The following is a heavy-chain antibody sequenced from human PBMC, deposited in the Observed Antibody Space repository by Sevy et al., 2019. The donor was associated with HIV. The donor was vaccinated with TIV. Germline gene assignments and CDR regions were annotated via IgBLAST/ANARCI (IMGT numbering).Heavy chain of an antibody. Sequence: ASVKVSCKASGYTFTGYYMHWVRQAPGQGLEWMGWINPNSGGTNYVQKFQGRVTMTRDTSISTAYMELSRLRSDDTAVYYCARSGSLYYYYYGMDVWGQGTTVTVSS. V-gene: IGHV1-2*02. J-gene: IGHJ6*02. CDR1: GYTFTGYY. CDR2: INPNSGGT. CDR3: ARSGSLYYYYYGMDV.